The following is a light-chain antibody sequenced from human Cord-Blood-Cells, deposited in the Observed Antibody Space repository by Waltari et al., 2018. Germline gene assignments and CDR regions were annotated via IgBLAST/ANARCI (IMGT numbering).Light chain of an antibody. CDR2: DVT. J-gene: IGLJ3*02. CDR1: RSHVGAYNY. V-gene: IGLV2-14*01. CDR3: SSYTSSSTLEV. Sequence: QSALSHPAPVPGSPGPSIPLPPTCTRSHVGAYNYASSYQPPPGKAPNLMIYDVTNRPSGVSNRFSGSKSGNTASLTISGLQAEDEADYYCSSYTSSSTLEVFGGGTKLTVL.